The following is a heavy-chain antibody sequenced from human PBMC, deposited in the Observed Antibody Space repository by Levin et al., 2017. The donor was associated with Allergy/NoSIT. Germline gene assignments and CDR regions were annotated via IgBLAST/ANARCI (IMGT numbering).Heavy chain of an antibody. Sequence: LSLTCAASGFTFSSYGMHWVRQAPGKGLEWVTFISYDGSNKYYADSVKGRFTISRDNSKNTLYLQMNSLRAEDTAVYYCAKDGCSTCGSFDIWGQGTMVTVSS. CDR2: ISYDGSNK. D-gene: IGHD2-2*01. CDR3: AKDGCSTCGSFDI. J-gene: IGHJ3*02. V-gene: IGHV3-30*18. CDR1: GFTFSSYG.